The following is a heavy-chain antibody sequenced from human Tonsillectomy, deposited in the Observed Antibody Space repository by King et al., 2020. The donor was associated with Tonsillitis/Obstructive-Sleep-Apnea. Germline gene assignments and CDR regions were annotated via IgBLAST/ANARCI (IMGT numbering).Heavy chain of an antibody. V-gene: IGHV4-34*01. J-gene: IGHJ4*02. D-gene: IGHD3-22*01. Sequence: VQLQQWGAGLLKPSETLSLTCAVYGGSFSGYFWSWIRQPPGKGLEWIGEINYSGSTNYNPSLKSRVTISLDTSKNQFSLKLSSVTAADTAVYYCAREYFYHISGYYDYWGQGTLVTVSS. CDR1: GGSFSGYF. CDR3: AREYFYHISGYYDY. CDR2: INYSGST.